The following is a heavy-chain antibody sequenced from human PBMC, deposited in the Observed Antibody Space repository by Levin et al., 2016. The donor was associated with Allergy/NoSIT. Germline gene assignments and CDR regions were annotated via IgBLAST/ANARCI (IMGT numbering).Heavy chain of an antibody. J-gene: IGHJ4*02. CDR1: GFTFSDYY. CDR2: ISSSGSTI. Sequence: GGSLRLSCAASGFTFSDYYMSWIRQAPGKGLEWVSYISSSGSTIYYADSVKGRFTISRDNAKNSLYLQMNSLRAEDTAVYYCARAFGGYSSSWYYFDYWGQGTLVTVSS. CDR3: ARAFGGYSSSWYYFDY. D-gene: IGHD6-13*01. V-gene: IGHV3-11*01.